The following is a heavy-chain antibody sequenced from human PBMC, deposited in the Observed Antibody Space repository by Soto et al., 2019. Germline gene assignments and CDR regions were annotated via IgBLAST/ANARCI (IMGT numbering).Heavy chain of an antibody. J-gene: IGHJ3*02. CDR2: IYWSGDE. Sequence: QGTLKESGPTLVKPTQTLTLTCSFPGFSLSTSGVGGGWIRQSPGKAPEWLALIYWSGDEHYRPSLKSRLSLIKDTSKNHVVLIMSDMDPVDTATCYCARGLAALPVFAFDIWGQGTMVTVSS. CDR3: ARGLAALPVFAFDI. D-gene: IGHD6-6*01. CDR1: GFSLSTSGVG. V-gene: IGHV2-5*01.